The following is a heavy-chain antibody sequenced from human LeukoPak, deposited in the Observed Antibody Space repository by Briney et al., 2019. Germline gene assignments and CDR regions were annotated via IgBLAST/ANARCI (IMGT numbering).Heavy chain of an antibody. Sequence: SETLSLTCTVSGGSISSGGYYWSWIRQHPGKGLEWIGYIYYSGSTYYNPSLKSRVTISVDTSKNQFSLKLSSVTAADTAVYYCARPLRADCGGDCYSREPFDYWGQGTLVTVSS. J-gene: IGHJ4*02. V-gene: IGHV4-31*03. CDR3: ARPLRADCGGDCYSREPFDY. CDR2: IYYSGST. D-gene: IGHD2-21*02. CDR1: GGSISSGGYY.